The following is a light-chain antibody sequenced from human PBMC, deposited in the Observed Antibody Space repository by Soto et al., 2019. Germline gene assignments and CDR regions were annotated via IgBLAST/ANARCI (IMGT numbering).Light chain of an antibody. J-gene: IGKJ3*01. CDR2: AAS. CDR3: QQSYSTPFT. CDR1: QSISSY. Sequence: DIQMTQSPSSLSASVGDRVTITCLASQSISSYLNWYQHKPGKAPKVLIYAASSLQGGVPSRFSGSGSGTDFTLTINSLQPEDLATYYCQQSYSTPFTFGPGTKVDIK. V-gene: IGKV1-39*01.